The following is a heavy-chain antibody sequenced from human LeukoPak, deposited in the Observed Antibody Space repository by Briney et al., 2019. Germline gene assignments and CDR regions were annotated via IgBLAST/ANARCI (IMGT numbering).Heavy chain of an antibody. Sequence: ASVKVSCKASGYTFTSYDINWVRQATGQGLEWMGWMNPNSGNTGYAQKFQGRVTMTRNTSISTAYMELSSLRSEDTAVYYCARRGSAVAGLYYYSYMDVWGKGTTVTVSS. D-gene: IGHD6-19*01. CDR2: MNPNSGNT. CDR3: ARRGSAVAGLYYYSYMDV. J-gene: IGHJ6*03. V-gene: IGHV1-8*01. CDR1: GYTFTSYD.